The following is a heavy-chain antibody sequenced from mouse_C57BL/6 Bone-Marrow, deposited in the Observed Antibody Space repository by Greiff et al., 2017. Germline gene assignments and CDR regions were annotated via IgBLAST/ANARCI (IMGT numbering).Heavy chain of an antibody. CDR2: INPNYGTT. Sequence: EVQLQESGPELVKPGASVKISCKASGYSFTDYNMNWVKQSNGKSLEWIGVINPNYGTTSYNQKFKGKATLTVDQSSSTAYMQLNSLTSEDSAVYYCARGDYYGSHWYFDVWGTGTTVTVSS. J-gene: IGHJ1*03. D-gene: IGHD1-1*01. CDR3: ARGDYYGSHWYFDV. V-gene: IGHV1-39*01. CDR1: GYSFTDYN.